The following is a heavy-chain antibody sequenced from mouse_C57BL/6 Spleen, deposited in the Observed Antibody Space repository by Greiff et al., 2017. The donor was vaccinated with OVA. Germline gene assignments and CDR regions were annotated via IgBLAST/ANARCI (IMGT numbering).Heavy chain of an antibody. Sequence: EVKLMESGPELVKPGASVKISCKASGYSFTDYNMNWVKQSNGKSLEWIGVINPNYGTTSYNQKFKGKATLTVDQSSSTAYMQLNSLTSEDSAVYYYASRDYDGYYYAMDYWGQGTSVTVSS. CDR1: GYSFTDYN. D-gene: IGHD2-4*01. J-gene: IGHJ4*01. V-gene: IGHV1-39*01. CDR2: INPNYGTT. CDR3: ASRDYDGYYYAMDY.